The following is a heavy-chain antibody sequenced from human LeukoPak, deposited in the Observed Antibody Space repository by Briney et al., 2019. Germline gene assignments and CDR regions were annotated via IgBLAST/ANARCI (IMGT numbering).Heavy chain of an antibody. CDR1: GGTFSSYA. CDR3: ARDVRLDYYFDY. CDR2: IIPMFGTA. D-gene: IGHD3/OR15-3a*01. Sequence: ASVKVSCKASGGTFSSYAWVRQAPGQGLEWMGGIIPMFGTAKYAQKFQGRVTITADESTSTAYMELSSLRSEDTAVYYCARDVRLDYYFDYWGQGTLVTVSS. J-gene: IGHJ4*02. V-gene: IGHV1-69*13.